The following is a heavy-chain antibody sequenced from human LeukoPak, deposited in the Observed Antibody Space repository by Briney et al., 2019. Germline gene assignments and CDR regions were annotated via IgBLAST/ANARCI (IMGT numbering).Heavy chain of an antibody. D-gene: IGHD3-10*01. CDR2: IDNSGYT. CDR3: ANHYMGPYDNRGLDY. J-gene: IGHJ4*02. Sequence: SETLSLTCTVSGGSISSSNYYWGWIRQPPGQGLEWIGSIDNSGYTYKNPSVESRVTISVDRSRKQFSLKLSSVTAADTATYYCANHYMGPYDNRGLDYWGQGSLVTVSS. V-gene: IGHV4-39*01. CDR1: GGSISSSNYY.